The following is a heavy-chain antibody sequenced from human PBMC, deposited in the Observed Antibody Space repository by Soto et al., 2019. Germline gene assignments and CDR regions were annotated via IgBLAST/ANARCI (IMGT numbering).Heavy chain of an antibody. V-gene: IGHV1-69*12. CDR3: VRVVAIPGYPDN. CDR1: GGTFSSYA. D-gene: IGHD5-12*01. CDR2: IVPNVDTS. Sequence: QVQLVQSGAEVMQPASSVKVSCKTSGGTFSSYAISWVRQAPGQGLEWMGGIVPNVDTSTYAQKFQGRVTITADESTSTVYMELSNLRSDDTAVYYCVRVVAIPGYPDNWGQGTLVTVSS. J-gene: IGHJ4*02.